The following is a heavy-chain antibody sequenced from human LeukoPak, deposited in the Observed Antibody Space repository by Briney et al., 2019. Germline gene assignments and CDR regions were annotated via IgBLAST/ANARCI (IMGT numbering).Heavy chain of an antibody. D-gene: IGHD3-3*01. J-gene: IGHJ5*02. V-gene: IGHV4-34*01. CDR3: ARGLTYYDFWSGDRYNWFDP. Sequence: SETLSLTCAVYGGSFSGYYWSWIRQPTGKGLGWIGEINHSGSTNYNPSLKSRVAISVDTSKNQFSLKLSSVTAADTAVYYCARGLTYYDFWSGDRYNWFDPWGQGSLVAVSS. CDR1: GGSFSGYY. CDR2: INHSGST.